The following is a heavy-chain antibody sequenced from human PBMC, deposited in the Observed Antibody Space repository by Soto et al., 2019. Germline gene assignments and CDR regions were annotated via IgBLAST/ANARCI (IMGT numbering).Heavy chain of an antibody. CDR2: ISSTGTDI. CDR3: ARARSDYYAMDV. V-gene: IGHV3-21*06. Sequence: PGGSLRLSCAASGFMFPKYTMNWVRQAPGKGLEWVSSISSTGTDIDDADSVKGRFTISRDNAKNLLFLQMDSLRVEDTAVYYCARARSDYYAMDVWVQGTTVTVSS. J-gene: IGHJ6*02. CDR1: GFMFPKYT.